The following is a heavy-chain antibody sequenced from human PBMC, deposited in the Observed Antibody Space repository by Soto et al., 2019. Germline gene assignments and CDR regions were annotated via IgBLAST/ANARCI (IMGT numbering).Heavy chain of an antibody. CDR1: GFTFSSYG. J-gene: IGHJ4*02. Sequence: PGGSLRLSCAASGFTFSSYGMHWVRQAPGKGLEWVAVIWYDGSNKYYADTVKGRFTITRDNTKNKLYLQINNLRAEDTAVYYCARDGANEAGFDYWGQGT. D-gene: IGHD3-16*01. V-gene: IGHV3-33*01. CDR3: ARDGANEAGFDY. CDR2: IWYDGSNK.